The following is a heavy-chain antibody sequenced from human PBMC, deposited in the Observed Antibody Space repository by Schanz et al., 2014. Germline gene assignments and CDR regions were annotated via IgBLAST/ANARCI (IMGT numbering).Heavy chain of an antibody. CDR3: ARGREVVAKVFDV. CDR1: GFNFNTYA. J-gene: IGHJ3*01. Sequence: VQLLESGGGLAQPGGSLRLACAASGFNFNTYAMSWVRQAPGKGLEWVSGLTEGGGGDTYPADSVKGRFTISRDNSNNTLYLQMDSLGAEDTGVYYCARGREVVAKVFDVWGQGTMVTVSS. V-gene: IGHV3-23*01. D-gene: IGHD2-15*01. CDR2: LTEGGGGDT.